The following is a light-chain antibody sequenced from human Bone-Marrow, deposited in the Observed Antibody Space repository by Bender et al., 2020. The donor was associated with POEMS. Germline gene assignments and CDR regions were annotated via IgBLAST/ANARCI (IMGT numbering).Light chain of an antibody. CDR1: SSDVGGYNY. J-gene: IGLJ3*02. CDR3: QSYDNSLGGWV. V-gene: IGLV2-14*01. CDR2: DVS. Sequence: QSALTQPASVSGSPGQSITISCTGTSSDVGGYNYVSWYQQYPGKVPKLMIYDVSTRPSGVSYRFSASKSGNTASLTISGLQAEDEGDYYCQSYDNSLGGWVFGGGTKLTVL.